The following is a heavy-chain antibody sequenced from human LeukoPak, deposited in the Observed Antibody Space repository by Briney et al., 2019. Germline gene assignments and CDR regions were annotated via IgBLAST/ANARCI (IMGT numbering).Heavy chain of an antibody. CDR2: ISGGGNDI. J-gene: IGHJ6*02. Sequence: PGGSLRLSCEASGFTFSSHEMKWVRQAPGRGLEWVSSISGGGNDIHYADSVKDRFTIFRDNPKSSLYLQMNSLRAEDTAVYYCARDLAYTYSYFYYGLDVWGHGTTVTVSS. D-gene: IGHD4-11*01. V-gene: IGHV3-48*03. CDR3: ARDLAYTYSYFYYGLDV. CDR1: GFTFSSHE.